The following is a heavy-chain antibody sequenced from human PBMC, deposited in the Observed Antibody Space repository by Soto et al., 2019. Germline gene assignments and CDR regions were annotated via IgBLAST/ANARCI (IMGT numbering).Heavy chain of an antibody. D-gene: IGHD1-26*01. J-gene: IGHJ4*02. V-gene: IGHV4-61*01. CDR3: AREKRAQWRFSVDY. CDR1: GGSVNSGSYY. CDR2: IYYSGST. Sequence: SETLSLTCTVSGGSVNSGSYYWIWIRQPPGKGLEWIGYIYYSGSTNYNPSLKSRVTISIDTSRNQFSLKLSSVTAADTAVYYCAREKRAQWRFSVDYWGKGNLVTVAS.